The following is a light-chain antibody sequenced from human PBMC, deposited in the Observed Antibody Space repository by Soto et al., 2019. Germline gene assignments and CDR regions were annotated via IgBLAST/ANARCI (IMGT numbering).Light chain of an antibody. Sequence: EIVLTQSPGTLSLSPGERATLSCRASQSVSSSYLAWYQQKPGQAPRLLIYGASSRATGIPDRFSGSGSGTDFTLTISRPEPEDFAVYYCQQYGRSPLTFGGGTQVDIK. CDR2: GAS. J-gene: IGKJ4*01. CDR3: QQYGRSPLT. CDR1: QSVSSSY. V-gene: IGKV3-20*01.